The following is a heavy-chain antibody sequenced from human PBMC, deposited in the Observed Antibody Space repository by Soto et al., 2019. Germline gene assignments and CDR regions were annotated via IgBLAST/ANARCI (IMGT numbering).Heavy chain of an antibody. D-gene: IGHD3-10*01. J-gene: IGHJ6*03. V-gene: IGHV3-21*01. CDR2: ISSSSSYI. CDR1: GFTFSSYS. Sequence: EVQLVESGGGLVKPGGSPRLSCAASGFTFSSYSMNWVRQAPGKGLEWVSSISSSSSYIYYADSVKGRFTISRDNAKNSLYLQMNSLRAEDTAVYYCARPSYLRYYYYYMDVWGKGTTVTVSS. CDR3: ARPSYLRYYYYYMDV.